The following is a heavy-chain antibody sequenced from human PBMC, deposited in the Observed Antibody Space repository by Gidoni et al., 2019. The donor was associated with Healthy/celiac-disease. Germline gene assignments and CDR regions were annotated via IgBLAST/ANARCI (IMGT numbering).Heavy chain of an antibody. Sequence: EVQLVESGGGLVQPGGSRKLFCAASGFTFSGAAMHWVRQASGKGLEWVCRIRRKANSYATAYAASVKGRFTISRDDSKNTAYLQMNSLKTEDTAVYYCTIQGGSFDYWGQGTLVTVSS. CDR2: IRRKANSYAT. CDR3: TIQGGSFDY. CDR1: GFTFSGAA. V-gene: IGHV3-73*01. D-gene: IGHD3-10*01. J-gene: IGHJ4*02.